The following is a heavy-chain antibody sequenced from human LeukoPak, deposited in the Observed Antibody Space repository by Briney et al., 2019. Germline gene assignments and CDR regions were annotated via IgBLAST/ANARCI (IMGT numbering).Heavy chain of an antibody. Sequence: PGGSLRLSCAASGFTFSSYAMHWVRQAPGKGLEWVADISYDGSNKYYADSVKGRFIISRDNSRNTLYLQMNSLRAEDTAVYYCAKFGDTAMVHAFDIWGQGTMVTVSS. D-gene: IGHD5-18*01. V-gene: IGHV3-30-3*01. CDR1: GFTFSSYA. CDR3: AKFGDTAMVHAFDI. CDR2: ISYDGSNK. J-gene: IGHJ3*02.